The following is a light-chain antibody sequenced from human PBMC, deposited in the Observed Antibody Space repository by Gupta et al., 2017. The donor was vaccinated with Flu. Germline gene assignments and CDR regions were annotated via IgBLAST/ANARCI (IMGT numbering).Light chain of an antibody. Sequence: DIVMTQSPDSLSVSLGERATINCKSSQSVLFSSNNKTFLSWYQQKPGQPPKLLIYWASTRESGVPDRFSGSGSETDFTLTINSLQAEDVAVYYCQQYYSTPLTFGPGTKVDIK. CDR2: WAS. CDR3: QQYYSTPLT. V-gene: IGKV4-1*01. CDR1: QSVLFSSNNKTF. J-gene: IGKJ3*01.